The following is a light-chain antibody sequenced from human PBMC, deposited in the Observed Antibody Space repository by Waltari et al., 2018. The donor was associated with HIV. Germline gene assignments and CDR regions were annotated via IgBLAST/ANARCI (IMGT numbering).Light chain of an antibody. Sequence: IVMTQSLDSLAVSLGERDTINCKSSQNILYNSNNKNYLAWDQQKPGQPPKLLIYWASTRESGVPVRFTGSGSGTDFTLTISSLQAEDVAVYYCQQYYSLPLTFGGGTKVDI. V-gene: IGKV4-1*01. CDR1: QNILYNSNNKNY. J-gene: IGKJ4*01. CDR3: QQYYSLPLT. CDR2: WAS.